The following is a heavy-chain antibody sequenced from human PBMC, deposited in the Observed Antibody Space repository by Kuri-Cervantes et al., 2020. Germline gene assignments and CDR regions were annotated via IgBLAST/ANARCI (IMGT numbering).Heavy chain of an antibody. V-gene: IGHV4-34*01. D-gene: IGHD6-13*01. J-gene: IGHJ6*03. CDR1: GGSFRGYY. Sequence: GSLRLSCAVYGGSFRGYYWSWIRQPPGKGLEWIGEINHSGSTNYNPSLKSRVTISVDTSKNQFSLKLSSVTAADTAVYYCARDRGSSWSHYYYYYMDVWGKGTTVTISS. CDR2: INHSGST. CDR3: ARDRGSSWSHYYYYYMDV.